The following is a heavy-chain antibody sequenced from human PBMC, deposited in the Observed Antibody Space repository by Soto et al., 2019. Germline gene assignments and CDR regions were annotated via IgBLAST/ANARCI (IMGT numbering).Heavy chain of an antibody. Sequence: PGGSLRLSCAASGFTFSSYSMNWVRQAPGKGLEWVSSISSSSSYIYYADSVKGRFTISRDNAKNSLYLQMNSLRAEDTAVYYCARDSTYYYDSSGHYYFDYWGQGTLVTVSS. J-gene: IGHJ4*02. CDR1: GFTFSSYS. CDR2: ISSSSSYI. D-gene: IGHD3-22*01. V-gene: IGHV3-21*01. CDR3: ARDSTYYYDSSGHYYFDY.